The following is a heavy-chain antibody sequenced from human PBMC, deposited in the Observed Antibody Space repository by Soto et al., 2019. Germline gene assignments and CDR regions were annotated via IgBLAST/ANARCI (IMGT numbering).Heavy chain of an antibody. V-gene: IGHV3-23*01. J-gene: IGHJ4*02. CDR2: IGIYANT. Sequence: EVELLESGGDLVQPGGSMRLSCAASGFTFSSYDINWVRQAPGKGLEWVSAIGIYANTYYAGSVKGRFTISRDDSRNTVYLQLNSLRFDDTAVYSCAKESTAGSPGDYFDSWGQGTLVTVSS. CDR1: GFTFSSYD. CDR3: AKESTAGSPGDYFDS.